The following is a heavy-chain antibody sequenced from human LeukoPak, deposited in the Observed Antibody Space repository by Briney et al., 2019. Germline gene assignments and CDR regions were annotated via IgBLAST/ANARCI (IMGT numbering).Heavy chain of an antibody. CDR1: RFTFDDYA. Sequence: PGGSLRLSCAASRFTFDDYAMHWVRQAPGKGLEWVSYISSSGSTIYYADSVKGRFTISRDNAKNSLYLQMNSLRAEDTAVYYCARRLGLGFGEYSNNWFDPWGQGTLVTVSS. D-gene: IGHD3-10*01. CDR2: ISSSGSTI. J-gene: IGHJ5*02. V-gene: IGHV3-48*03. CDR3: ARRLGLGFGEYSNNWFDP.